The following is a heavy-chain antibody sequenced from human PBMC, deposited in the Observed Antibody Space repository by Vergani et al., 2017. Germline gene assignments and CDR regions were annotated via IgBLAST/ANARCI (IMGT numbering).Heavy chain of an antibody. CDR3: ARDNPQYGGLDY. J-gene: IGHJ4*02. V-gene: IGHV4-30-2*01. CDR2: IYHSGST. CDR1: GGSISSGGYS. D-gene: IGHD4-23*01. Sequence: QLQLQESGPGLVKPSETLSLTCAVSGGSISSGGYSWSWIRQPPGKGLEWIGYIYHSGSTYYNPSLKSRVTISVDRSKNQFSLKLSSVTAADTAVYYCARDNPQYGGLDYWGQGTLVTVSS.